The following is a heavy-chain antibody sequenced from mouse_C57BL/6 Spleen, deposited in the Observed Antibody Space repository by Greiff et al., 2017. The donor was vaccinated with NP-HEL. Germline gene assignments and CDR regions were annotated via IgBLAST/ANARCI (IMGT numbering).Heavy chain of an antibody. CDR1: GYTFTDYY. J-gene: IGHJ3*01. Sequence: EVQLQQSGPVLVKPGASVKMSCKASGYTFTDYYMNWVKQSHGKSLEWIGVINPYNGGTSYNQKFKGKATLNVDKSSSTAYMELNSLTSEDSAVYYCAIITTVEGSWLAYWGQGTLVTVSA. D-gene: IGHD1-1*01. V-gene: IGHV1-19*01. CDR3: AIITTVEGSWLAY. CDR2: INPYNGGT.